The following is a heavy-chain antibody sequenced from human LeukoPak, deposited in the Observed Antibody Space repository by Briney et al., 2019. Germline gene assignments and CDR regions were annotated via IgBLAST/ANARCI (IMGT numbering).Heavy chain of an antibody. J-gene: IGHJ4*02. Sequence: PSETLSLTCTVSGGSISSGGYYWSWIRQHPGKGLEWIGYIYYSGSTYYNPSLKSRVTISVDTSKNQFSLKLSSVTAADTAVYYCARGWFAVTTCFDYWGQGTLVTVSS. V-gene: IGHV4-31*03. D-gene: IGHD4-17*01. CDR3: ARGWFAVTTCFDY. CDR2: IYYSGST. CDR1: GGSISSGGYY.